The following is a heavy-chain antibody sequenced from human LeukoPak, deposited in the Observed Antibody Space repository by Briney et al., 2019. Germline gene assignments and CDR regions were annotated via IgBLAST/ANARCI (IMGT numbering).Heavy chain of an antibody. V-gene: IGHV3-7*01. CDR1: GFTFSSYW. D-gene: IGHD5-12*01. Sequence: GGSLRLSCAASGFTFSSYWMSWVRQAPGKGLEWVANIKQDGSEKYYVDSVKGRFTISRDNAENSLYLQMNSLRAEDTAVYYCARFHRPGYSGYDPVFDYWGQGTLVTVSS. J-gene: IGHJ4*02. CDR3: ARFHRPGYSGYDPVFDY. CDR2: IKQDGSEK.